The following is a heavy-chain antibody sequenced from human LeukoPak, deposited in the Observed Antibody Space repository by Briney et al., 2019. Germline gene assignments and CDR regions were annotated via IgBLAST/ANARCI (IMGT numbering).Heavy chain of an antibody. Sequence: GGSLRLSCTASGFIFSTYSMTWVRQAPGKGLEWVSSISSGGTYIYYADSVRGRFTISRDNAKNSLSLVMKSLRAEDTAVYYCARDRPTGASRLFVVQWGQGTLVTVSS. V-gene: IGHV3-21*03. CDR2: ISSGGTYI. CDR3: ARDRPTGASRLFVVQ. CDR1: GFIFSTYS. D-gene: IGHD3-3*01. J-gene: IGHJ4*02.